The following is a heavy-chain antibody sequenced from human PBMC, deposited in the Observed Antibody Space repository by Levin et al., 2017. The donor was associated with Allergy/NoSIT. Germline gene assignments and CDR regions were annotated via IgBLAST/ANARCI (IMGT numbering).Heavy chain of an antibody. CDR2: ISSCSSFI. V-gene: IGHV3-21*01. J-gene: IGHJ4*02. Sequence: GGSLRLSCAASGFTFSDYSMNWVRQAPGKGLEWVSSISSCSSFISYADSLKGRFTISRDNAKNSLYLQIHSMIAEDTAVYYCARDYFDSTGHAWGEFDYWGQGTLVTVSS. D-gene: IGHD3-22*01. CDR1: GFTFSDYS. CDR3: ARDYFDSTGHAWGEFDY.